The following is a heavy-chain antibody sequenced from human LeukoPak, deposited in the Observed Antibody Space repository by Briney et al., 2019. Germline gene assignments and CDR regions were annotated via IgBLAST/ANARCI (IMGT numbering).Heavy chain of an antibody. CDR1: GFTFSSYS. Sequence: QPGGSLRLSCAASGFTFSSYSMNWVRQAPGKGLEWVSYISSSSSTIYYADSVKGRFTISRDNAKNSLYLQMNSLRAEDTAVYYCARERGNISPDAFDIWGQGTMVTVSS. CDR2: ISSSSSTI. V-gene: IGHV3-48*01. CDR3: ARERGNISPDAFDI. J-gene: IGHJ3*02. D-gene: IGHD2/OR15-2a*01.